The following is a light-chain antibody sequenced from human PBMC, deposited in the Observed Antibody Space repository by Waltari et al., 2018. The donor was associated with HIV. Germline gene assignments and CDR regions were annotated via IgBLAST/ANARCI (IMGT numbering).Light chain of an antibody. CDR2: QDS. CDR1: QLGDKF. CDR3: QAWDRSVV. J-gene: IGLJ2*01. Sequence: SYELTQPPSVSVSPGQTASITCSGDQLGDKFVCWYQQRPGQPPVLVMYQDSKRTSGIPERFSGSNSGNTATLTISGTQSMDEADYYCQAWDRSVVFGGGTKLTVL. V-gene: IGLV3-1*01.